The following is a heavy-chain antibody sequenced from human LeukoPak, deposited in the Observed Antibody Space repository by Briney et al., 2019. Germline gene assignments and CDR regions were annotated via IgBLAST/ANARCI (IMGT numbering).Heavy chain of an antibody. CDR1: GGSISSSY. J-gene: IGHJ4*02. V-gene: IGHV4-59*01. Sequence: SETLSLTCTVSGGSISSSYWSWIRQPPGKGLEWIGYMYYSGSTNYNPSLKSRVTISVDTSKNQFSLKLSSVTAADTAVYYCARVVYYDSSGYHRFDYWGQGTLVTVSS. D-gene: IGHD3-22*01. CDR3: ARVVYYDSSGYHRFDY. CDR2: MYYSGST.